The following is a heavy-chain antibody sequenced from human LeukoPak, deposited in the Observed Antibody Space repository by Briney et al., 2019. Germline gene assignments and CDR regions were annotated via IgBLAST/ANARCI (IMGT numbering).Heavy chain of an antibody. J-gene: IGHJ3*01. Sequence: PGGSLRLSCAASGFTFRSYGMDWVRQAPGKGLEWVAFIRYDGNNKDYADSVKGRFTISRDNSKNTLYLQMNSLRVEGTAVYYCAKGYGDLVAFDVWGQGTMVTVS. D-gene: IGHD4-17*01. CDR3: AKGYGDLVAFDV. CDR1: GFTFRSYG. CDR2: IRYDGNNK. V-gene: IGHV3-30*02.